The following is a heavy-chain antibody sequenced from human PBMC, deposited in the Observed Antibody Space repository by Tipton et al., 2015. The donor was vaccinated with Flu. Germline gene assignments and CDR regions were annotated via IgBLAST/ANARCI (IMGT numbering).Heavy chain of an antibody. D-gene: IGHD3-3*01. CDR3: AGPYSWSGLTYSYYSMDV. CDR2: ITPNTGGT. J-gene: IGHJ6*02. CDR1: GYTFTGYY. V-gene: IGHV1-2*06. Sequence: QVQLVQSGAEVRKPGASVKVSCKASGYTFTGYYIHWVRQAPGQGLEWMGRITPNTGGTNSAQQFRGRITLTRDTSTSTAYMELSRLRSDDTAIYYCAGPYSWSGLTYSYYSMDVWGQGTTVTVSS.